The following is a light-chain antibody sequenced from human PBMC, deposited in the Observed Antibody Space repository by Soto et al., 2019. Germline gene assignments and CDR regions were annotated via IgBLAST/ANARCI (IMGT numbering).Light chain of an antibody. CDR2: GAS. Sequence: EIVMTQSPATLSVSPGERATLSCRASQSVSSNLAWYQQKPGQAPRLLISGASTRATGIPARFSGSGSGTEFTLTISSLQSEDFSVYYCHQYNYWPTFGQGTKVEIK. CDR3: HQYNYWPT. V-gene: IGKV3-15*01. J-gene: IGKJ1*01. CDR1: QSVSSN.